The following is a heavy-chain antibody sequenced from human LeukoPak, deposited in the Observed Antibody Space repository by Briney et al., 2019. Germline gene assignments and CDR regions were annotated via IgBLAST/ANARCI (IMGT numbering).Heavy chain of an antibody. CDR1: GFTFSSYS. D-gene: IGHD3-10*01. CDR3: ARDYYGSGSLDY. CDR2: ISSSSSYI. V-gene: IGHV3-21*01. Sequence: RSGGSLRLSCAASGFTFSSYSMNWVRQATGKGLEWVSSISSSSSYIYYADSVKGRFTISRDNAKNSLYLQMNSLRAEDTAVYYCARDYYGSGSLDYWGQGTLVTVSS. J-gene: IGHJ4*02.